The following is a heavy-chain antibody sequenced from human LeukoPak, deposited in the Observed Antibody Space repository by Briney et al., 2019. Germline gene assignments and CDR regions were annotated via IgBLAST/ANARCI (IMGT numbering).Heavy chain of an antibody. D-gene: IGHD3-9*01. J-gene: IGHJ4*01. CDR3: AKWGDYDILTGYYDSDY. Sequence: GGSLRLSCAASGITFGNNWMHWVRQGPGKGLVWVSRINSDGGGAIYADSVKGRYTVSRDDPKNTLYLQMNTLRVEDTAVYHCAKWGDYDILTGYYDSDYWGHGTLVTVSS. V-gene: IGHV3-74*01. CDR1: GITFGNNW. CDR2: INSDGGGA.